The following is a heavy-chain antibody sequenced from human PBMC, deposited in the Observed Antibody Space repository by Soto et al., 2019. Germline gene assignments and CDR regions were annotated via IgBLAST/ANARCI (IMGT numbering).Heavy chain of an antibody. D-gene: IGHD1-26*01. CDR2: IYYSGST. J-gene: IGHJ4*02. V-gene: IGHV4-61*01. CDR1: GGSVSSGSYY. Sequence: SETLSLTCTVSGGSVSSGSYYWSWIRQPPGKGLEWIGYIYYSGSTNYNPSLKSRVTISVDTSKNQFSLKLSSVTAADTAVYYCAREIVGATTTPRNFDYWGQGTLVTVSS. CDR3: AREIVGATTTPRNFDY.